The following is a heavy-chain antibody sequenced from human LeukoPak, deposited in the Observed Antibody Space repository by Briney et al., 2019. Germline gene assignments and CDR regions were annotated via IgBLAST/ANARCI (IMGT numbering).Heavy chain of an antibody. CDR3: ARDPLPAAMRDDAFDI. CDR1: GFTFSSYS. D-gene: IGHD2-2*01. CDR2: ISSSSSYI. V-gene: IGHV3-21*01. Sequence: PGGSLRLSCAAPGFTFSSYSMNWVRQAPGKGLEWVSSISSSSSYIYYADSVKGRFTISRDNAKNSLYLQMNSLRAEDTAVYYCARDPLPAAMRDDAFDIWGQGTMVTVSS. J-gene: IGHJ3*02.